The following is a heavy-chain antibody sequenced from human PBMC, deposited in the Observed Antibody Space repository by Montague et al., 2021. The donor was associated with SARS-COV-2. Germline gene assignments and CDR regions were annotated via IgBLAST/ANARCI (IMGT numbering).Heavy chain of an antibody. D-gene: IGHD6-19*01. CDR3: AGRLPQYTSGWYFDQ. V-gene: IGHV4-59*08. Sequence: SETLSLTCDFAGGSFRDYAWSWIRQPPGKRLEWIGYLSYSGRPIXNPSRESRVSISVDTSKNQFSLRLRSVIAADTAVYYCAGRLPQYTSGWYFDQWGQGTLVAVSS. CDR2: LSYSGRP. CDR1: GGSFRDYA. J-gene: IGHJ4*02.